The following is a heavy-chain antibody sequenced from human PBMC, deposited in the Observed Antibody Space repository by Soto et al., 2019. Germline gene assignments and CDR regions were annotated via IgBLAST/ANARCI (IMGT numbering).Heavy chain of an antibody. CDR3: GRRNRGRLVGATPGYYYYGMDV. CDR1: GYTFTSYG. J-gene: IGHJ6*02. V-gene: IGHV1-18*01. Sequence: ASVKVSCKASGYTFTSYGISWVRQAPGQGLEWMGWISAYNGNTNYAQKLQGRVTMTTDTSTSTDYMELRSLRSDDTDGYYCGRRNRGRLVGATPGYYYYGMDVWGQGTTGTVS. D-gene: IGHD1-26*01. CDR2: ISAYNGNT.